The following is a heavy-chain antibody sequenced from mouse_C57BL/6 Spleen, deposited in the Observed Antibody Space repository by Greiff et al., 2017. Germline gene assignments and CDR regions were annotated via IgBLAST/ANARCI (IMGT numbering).Heavy chain of an antibody. CDR1: GYAFSSSW. V-gene: IGHV1-82*01. CDR2: IYPGDGDT. Sequence: VQLQQSGPELVKPGASVKISCKASGYAFSSSWMNWVKQRPGKGLEWIGRIYPGDGDTNYNGKFKGKATLTADKSSSTAYMQLSSLTSEDSAVYCCARWGDYDGYAMDYWGQGTSVTVSS. D-gene: IGHD2-4*01. J-gene: IGHJ4*01. CDR3: ARWGDYDGYAMDY.